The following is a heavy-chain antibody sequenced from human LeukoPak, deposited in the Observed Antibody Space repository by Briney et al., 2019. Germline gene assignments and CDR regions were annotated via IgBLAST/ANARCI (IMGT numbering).Heavy chain of an antibody. CDR2: IIPIFGTA. D-gene: IGHD5-24*01. J-gene: IGHJ1*01. CDR1: GGTFSSYA. CDR3: AREGRVVEMATGEYFQH. Sequence: SVKVSCKASGGTFSSYAISWVRQAPGQGLEWMGGIIPIFGTANYAQKFQGRVTITADKSTSTAYMELSSLRSEDTAVYYCAREGRVVEMATGEYFQHWGQGTLVTVSS. V-gene: IGHV1-69*06.